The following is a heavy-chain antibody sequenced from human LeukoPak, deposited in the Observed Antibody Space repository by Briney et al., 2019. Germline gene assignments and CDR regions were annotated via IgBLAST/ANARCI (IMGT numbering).Heavy chain of an antibody. Sequence: GGSLRLSCAASGFTFSSYAMSWFRQAPGKGLEWVSGISGSGIGGRTHYADSVKGRFTISRDNSKNTLYLQMISLRAEDTAVYYCAKEKSGYDSPPFDPWGQGTLVTVSS. J-gene: IGHJ5*02. CDR2: ISGSGIGGRT. D-gene: IGHD5-12*01. V-gene: IGHV3-23*01. CDR3: AKEKSGYDSPPFDP. CDR1: GFTFSSYA.